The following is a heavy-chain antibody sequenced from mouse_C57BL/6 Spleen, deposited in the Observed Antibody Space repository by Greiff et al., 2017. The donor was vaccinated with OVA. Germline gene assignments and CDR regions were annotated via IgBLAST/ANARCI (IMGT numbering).Heavy chain of an antibody. CDR1: GYTFSSYW. CDR2: IHPNSGST. V-gene: IGHV1-64*01. D-gene: IGHD2-1*01. CDR3: ARGNYDAMDY. J-gene: IGHJ4*01. Sequence: QVQLQQSGAELVKPGASVKLSCKASGYTFSSYWMHWVKQRPGQGLEWIGMIHPNSGSTNYNEKFKSKATLTVDKSSSTAYMQLSSLTSEDSAVYYCARGNYDAMDYWGQGTSVTVSS.